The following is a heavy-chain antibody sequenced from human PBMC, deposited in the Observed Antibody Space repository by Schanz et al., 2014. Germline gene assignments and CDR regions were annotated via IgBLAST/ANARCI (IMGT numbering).Heavy chain of an antibody. CDR1: GFTLSRYT. CDR2: ISSDGTNK. J-gene: IGHJ3*02. CDR3: ARLATSKSRLGDAVDI. V-gene: IGHV3-30*04. Sequence: QVQLVESGGGMVQPGRSLRLSCAASGFTLSRYTMHWVRQAPGKGLEWVAVISSDGTNKYYADSVQGRFTLSKDFSKDTLYLQLTSLRPEDTAVYYCARLATSKSRLGDAVDIWGQGTMVTVSS. D-gene: IGHD6-6*01.